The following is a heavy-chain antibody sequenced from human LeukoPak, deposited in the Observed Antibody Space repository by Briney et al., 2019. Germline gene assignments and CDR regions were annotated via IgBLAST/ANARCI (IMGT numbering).Heavy chain of an antibody. D-gene: IGHD3-22*01. CDR1: GFTFSDYY. CDR2: ISTSAGTI. Sequence: GGSLKLSCAASGFTFSDYYMTWIRQAPGKGLEWISYISTSAGTIYYADSVKGRFTISRDNAKNSLYLQMNSLRAEDTAVYYCARDAIDSSGFDFDYWGQGTLVTVSS. J-gene: IGHJ4*02. CDR3: ARDAIDSSGFDFDY. V-gene: IGHV3-11*01.